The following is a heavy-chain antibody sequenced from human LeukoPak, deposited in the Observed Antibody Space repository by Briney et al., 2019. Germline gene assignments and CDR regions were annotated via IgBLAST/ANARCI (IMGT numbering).Heavy chain of an antibody. D-gene: IGHD4-23*01. V-gene: IGHV1-69*05. CDR2: IIPMSTTA. Sequence: ASVKVSCKVSGGIYRITAITWVRQAPGQGLEWMGGIIPMSTTANYAQKFQGRVTTTRDDSTSTAYMEVSSLRSEDTALYYCATYGGNTAEYFQHWGQGTLVTVSS. CDR1: GGIYRITA. J-gene: IGHJ1*01. CDR3: ATYGGNTAEYFQH.